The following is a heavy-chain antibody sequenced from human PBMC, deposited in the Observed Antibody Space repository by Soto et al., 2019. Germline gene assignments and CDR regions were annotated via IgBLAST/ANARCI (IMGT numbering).Heavy chain of an antibody. Sequence: SETLSLTCAVSGGSISSSNWWSWVRQPPGKGLEWIGEIYHSGSTNYNPSLKSRVTISVDKSKNQFSLKLSSVTAADTAVYYCARAGVSYDSSGYTVLHYYGMDVWGQGTTVTVSS. V-gene: IGHV4-4*02. CDR2: IYHSGST. CDR3: ARAGVSYDSSGYTVLHYYGMDV. CDR1: GGSISSSNW. D-gene: IGHD3-22*01. J-gene: IGHJ6*02.